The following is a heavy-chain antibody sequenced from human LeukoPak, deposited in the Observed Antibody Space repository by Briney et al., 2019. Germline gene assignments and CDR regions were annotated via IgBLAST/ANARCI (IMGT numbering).Heavy chain of an antibody. CDR1: GFTFSSYA. CDR2: ISYDGSKK. D-gene: IGHD3-10*01. J-gene: IGHJ6*03. Sequence: GGSLRLSCAASGFTFSSYAMHWVRQAPGKGLEWVTIISYDGSKKYYADYVKGRFTISRDNSKNTLYLQMNSLRAEDTAVYYCASRVLGSGSYYNDHYYMDVWGKGTTVTISS. CDR3: ASRVLGSGSYYNDHYYMDV. V-gene: IGHV3-30*04.